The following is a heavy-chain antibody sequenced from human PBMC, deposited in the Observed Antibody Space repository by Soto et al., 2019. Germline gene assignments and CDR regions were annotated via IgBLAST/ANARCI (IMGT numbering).Heavy chain of an antibody. V-gene: IGHV4-30-4*01. CDR3: ARVIPSDDFWSGYYGDYYYGMDV. D-gene: IGHD3-3*01. CDR2: IYYSGST. CDR1: GGSISSGDYY. Sequence: ASETLSLTCTVSGGSISSGDYYWSWIRQPPGKGLEWIGYIYYSGSTYYKPSLKSRVNISVDTSKKQFSLKLSPVTAADTVVYYCARVIPSDDFWSGYYGDYYYGMDVWGQGTTVTVSS. J-gene: IGHJ6*02.